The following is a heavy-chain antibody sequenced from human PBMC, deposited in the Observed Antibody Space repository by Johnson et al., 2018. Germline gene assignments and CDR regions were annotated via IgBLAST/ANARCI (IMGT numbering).Heavy chain of an antibody. CDR1: GFTFSSYG. D-gene: IGHD1-14*01. V-gene: IGHV3-30*18. CDR2: ISYAGSNK. Sequence: VQLVESGGGVVQPGRSLRLSCAASGFTFSSYGMNWVRLAPGKGLEWVALISYAGSNKYYADSVKGRFTISRDNSKNTLYLQMSSLRTEDTAVYYCAKNPDSYYDFYYMDVWGKGTTVTVSS. CDR3: AKNPDSYYDFYYMDV. J-gene: IGHJ6*03.